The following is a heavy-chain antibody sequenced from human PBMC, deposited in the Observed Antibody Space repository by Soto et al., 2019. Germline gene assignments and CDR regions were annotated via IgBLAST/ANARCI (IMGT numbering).Heavy chain of an antibody. J-gene: IGHJ5*02. CDR3: ARHGSYYLGKYSSSAPSYNWFDP. CDR2: IYPGDSDT. CDR1: GYSFTSSW. V-gene: IGHV5-51*01. D-gene: IGHD6-6*01. Sequence: GESLKISCKGSGYSFTSSWIGWVRQMPGKGLEWMGIIYPGDSDTRYSPSFQGQVTISADKSISTAYLQWSSLKASDTAMYYCARHGSYYLGKYSSSAPSYNWFDPWGQGTLVTVSS.